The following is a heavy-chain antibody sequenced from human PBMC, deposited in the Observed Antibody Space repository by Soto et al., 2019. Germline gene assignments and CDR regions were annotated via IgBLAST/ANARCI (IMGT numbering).Heavy chain of an antibody. V-gene: IGHV6-1*01. D-gene: IGHD3-22*01. J-gene: IGHJ4*02. CDR3: ARDSIVVSHWNFDH. Sequence: PSQTLSLTCAISVDSVSSNSAAWNWIRQSPSRGLEWLGRTYYRSKWYNDYAVSVKSRIAINPDTSKNQFSLQLNSVTPEDTAVYYCARDSIVVSHWNFDHWGQGTLVTVSS. CDR1: VDSVSSNSAA. CDR2: TYYRSKWYN.